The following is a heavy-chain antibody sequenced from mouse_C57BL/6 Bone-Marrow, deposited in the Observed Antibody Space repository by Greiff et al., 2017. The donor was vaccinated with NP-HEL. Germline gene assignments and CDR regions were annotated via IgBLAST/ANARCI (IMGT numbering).Heavy chain of an antibody. CDR2: IRSKSNNYAT. D-gene: IGHD1-3*01. V-gene: IGHV10-1*01. CDR3: VRHNLYAMDY. CDR1: GFSFNTYA. Sequence: DVKLVESGGGLVQPKGSLKLSCAASGFSFNTYAMNWVRQAPGKGLEWVARIRSKSNNYATYYADSVKDRFTISRDDSESMLYLQMNNLKTEDTAMYYCVRHNLYAMDYWGQGTSVTVSS. J-gene: IGHJ4*01.